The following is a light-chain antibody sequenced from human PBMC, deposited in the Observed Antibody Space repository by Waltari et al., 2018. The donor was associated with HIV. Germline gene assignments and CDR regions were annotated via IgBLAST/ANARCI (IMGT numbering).Light chain of an antibody. Sequence: QRVTLSCTGASSNIGAGYDVHWYQHLPGTAPKLLISGNNNRPSGVPDRFSGSKSGTSASLAITGLQPDDEADYYCQSYDSSMSCVVFGGGTKVTVV. V-gene: IGLV1-40*01. J-gene: IGLJ2*01. CDR2: GNN. CDR1: SSNIGAGYD. CDR3: QSYDSSMSCVV.